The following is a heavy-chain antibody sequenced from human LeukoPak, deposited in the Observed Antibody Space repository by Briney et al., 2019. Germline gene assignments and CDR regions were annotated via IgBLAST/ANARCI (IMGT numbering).Heavy chain of an antibody. Sequence: PSETLPLTCAVYGGSFSGYYWSWIRQPPGKGLEWIGEINHSGSTNYNPSLKSRVTISVDTSKNQFSLKLSSVTAADTAVYYCARARGQVVTAYYFDYWGQGTLVTVSS. CDR2: INHSGST. V-gene: IGHV4-34*01. D-gene: IGHD2-21*02. CDR3: ARARGQVVTAYYFDY. J-gene: IGHJ4*02. CDR1: GGSFSGYY.